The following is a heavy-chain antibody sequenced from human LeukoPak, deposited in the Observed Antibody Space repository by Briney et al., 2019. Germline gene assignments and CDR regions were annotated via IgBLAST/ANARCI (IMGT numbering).Heavy chain of an antibody. D-gene: IGHD3-3*01. V-gene: IGHV3-30*02. CDR1: GFTFSSYG. CDR2: IRYDGSNK. CDR3: AKAYDFWSGPSLYYFDY. J-gene: IGHJ4*02. Sequence: PGGSLRLSCAASGFTFSSYGMHWVRQAPGKGLEWVAFIRYDGSNKYYADSVKGRFTISRDNSKNTLYLQMNSLRAEDTAVYYCAKAYDFWSGPSLYYFDYWGQGTLVTVSS.